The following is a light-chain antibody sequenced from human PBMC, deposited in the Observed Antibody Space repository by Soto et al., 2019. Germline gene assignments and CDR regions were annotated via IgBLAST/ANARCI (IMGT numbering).Light chain of an antibody. CDR2: EGS. CDR1: SSDVGSYNL. J-gene: IGLJ2*01. Sequence: QSALTQPASVSGSPGQSITISCTGTSSDVGSYNLVSWYQQHPGKAPKLMIYEGSKRPSGVSNRFSGSKSGNTASLTISGLQAEDEADYYCCSYAGSSTLVFGGGTKVTFL. CDR3: CSYAGSSTLV. V-gene: IGLV2-23*01.